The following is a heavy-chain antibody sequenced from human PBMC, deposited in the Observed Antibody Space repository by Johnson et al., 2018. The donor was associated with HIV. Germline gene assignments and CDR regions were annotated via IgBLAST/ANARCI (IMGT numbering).Heavy chain of an antibody. CDR1: GFSVSDSY. D-gene: IGHD6-13*01. CDR3: AKGRYSSSWYLAGAFDI. J-gene: IGHJ3*02. CDR2: LYSGGNT. Sequence: VTLVESGGGVVQPGGSLRLSCGASGFSVSDSYMNWVRQAPGQGLEWVSVLYSGGNTYYADSVKGRFTIPRDNSKNTRYLQMNSLRAEDTAVYYCAKGRYSSSWYLAGAFDIWGQGTMVTVSS. V-gene: IGHV3-66*01.